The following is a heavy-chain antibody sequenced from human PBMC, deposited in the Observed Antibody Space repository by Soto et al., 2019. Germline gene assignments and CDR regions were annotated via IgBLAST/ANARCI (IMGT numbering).Heavy chain of an antibody. CDR2: IYYSGST. V-gene: IGHV4-61*01. CDR1: GGSVSSGSYY. Sequence: PSETLSLTCTVSGGSVSSGSYYWSWIRQPPGKGLEWIGYIYYSGSTNYNPSLKSRVTISVDTSKNQFSLKLSSVTAADTAVYYCARAPGWFGELFYYYGMDVWGQGTTVTVSS. CDR3: ARAPGWFGELFYYYGMDV. J-gene: IGHJ6*02. D-gene: IGHD3-10*01.